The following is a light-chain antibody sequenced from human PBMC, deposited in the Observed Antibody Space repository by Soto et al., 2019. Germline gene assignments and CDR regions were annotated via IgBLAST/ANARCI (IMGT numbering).Light chain of an antibody. CDR3: QQHSHWPPWT. CDR1: HSVSTS. Sequence: EIVLTQSPATLSLSPGERATLSCRASHSVSTSLAWYQQKPGQAPRLLIYDASNRATGIPARFSGSGSGTDFTLTIGSLEPEDFAVYYCQQHSHWPPWTFGQGTKV. J-gene: IGKJ1*01. V-gene: IGKV3-11*01. CDR2: DAS.